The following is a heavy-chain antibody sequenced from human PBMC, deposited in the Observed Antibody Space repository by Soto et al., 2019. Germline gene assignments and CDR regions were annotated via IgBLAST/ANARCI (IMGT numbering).Heavy chain of an antibody. CDR1: GGSVSGYY. CDR3: ARGPKYDILTGYYPLDY. D-gene: IGHD3-9*01. J-gene: IGHJ4*02. CDR2: INHSGST. Sequence: SETLSLTCAVYGGSVSGYYWSWIRQPPGKGLEWIGEINHSGSTNYNPSLKSRVTISVDTSKNQFSLKLSSVTAADTAVYYCARGPKYDILTGYYPLDYWGQGTLVTVSS. V-gene: IGHV4-34*01.